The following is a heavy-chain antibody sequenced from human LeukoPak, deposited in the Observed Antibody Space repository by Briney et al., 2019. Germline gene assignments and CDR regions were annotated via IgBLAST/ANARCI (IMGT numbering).Heavy chain of an antibody. CDR2: IKSKINGGAT. CDR3: ATGGRDGAFQFDS. J-gene: IGHJ4*02. CDR1: GFTFTNAW. D-gene: IGHD5-24*01. V-gene: IGHV3-15*01. Sequence: GGSLRLSCTASGFTFTNAWMSWVRQAPGKGLEWVSRIKSKINGGATHYAAPLKGRFTISRDDSENTLYLQMNGLITEDTAVYYCATGGRDGAFQFDSWSQGTLVTVSS.